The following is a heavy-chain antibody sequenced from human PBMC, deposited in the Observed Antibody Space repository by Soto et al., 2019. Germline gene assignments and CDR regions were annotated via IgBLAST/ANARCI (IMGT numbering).Heavy chain of an antibody. CDR1: GFTFSSYG. CDR3: ARVGGTVTSDF. V-gene: IGHV3-33*08. J-gene: IGHJ4*02. CDR2: IYYDGNNK. D-gene: IGHD4-17*01. Sequence: QVQLVESGGGVVQPGKSLRLSCAAAGFTFSSYGMHWVRQAPGKGLEWLAMIYYDGNNKYYADSVKGRFTISRDNSRNTLYLQMNSLRAEDTDIYYCARVGGTVTSDFWGQGTLVNVSS.